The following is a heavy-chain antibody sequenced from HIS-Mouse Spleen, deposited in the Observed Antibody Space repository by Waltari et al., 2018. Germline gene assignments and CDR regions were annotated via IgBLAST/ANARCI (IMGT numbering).Heavy chain of an antibody. Sequence: QLQLQESGPGLVKPSETLSLTCTVSGGSISSSSYYWGWIRQPPGKGLEWIGSIYYSGSTYYNPSLKRRVTISVDTSKNQFCLKLSSVTAADTAVYYCAREIPYSSSWYDWYFDLWGRGTLVTVSS. D-gene: IGHD6-13*01. CDR1: GGSISSSSYY. CDR3: AREIPYSSSWYDWYFDL. J-gene: IGHJ2*01. V-gene: IGHV4-39*07. CDR2: IYYSGST.